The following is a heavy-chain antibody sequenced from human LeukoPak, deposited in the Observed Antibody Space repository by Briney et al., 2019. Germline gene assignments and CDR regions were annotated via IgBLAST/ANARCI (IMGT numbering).Heavy chain of an antibody. CDR2: IKSDGSST. CDR1: GFTFSSFW. D-gene: IGHD4-23*01. V-gene: IGHV3-74*01. Sequence: GGSLRLSCAASGFTFSSFWMHWVRQAPGKGLVWVSRIKSDGSSTIYADSVKVVFTISRDNAKNTLYLQMNSLRAEDTAVYYCARDLDYGGYSNFEYWGQGTLVTVSS. CDR3: ARDLDYGGYSNFEY. J-gene: IGHJ4*02.